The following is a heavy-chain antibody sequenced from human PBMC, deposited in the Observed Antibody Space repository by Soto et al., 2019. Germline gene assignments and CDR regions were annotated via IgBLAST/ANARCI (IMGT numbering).Heavy chain of an antibody. CDR2: IKQDGSEK. CDR3: ARIASAGRGWDV. J-gene: IGHJ6*02. CDR1: GFTFSNYW. D-gene: IGHD6-13*01. V-gene: IGHV3-7*01. Sequence: EVQLVESGGGLVQPGGSLRLSCADFGFTFSNYWMSWVRQAPVMGLEWVGNIKQDGSEKNYVDSVKGRFTISRDNAKNSLYLQMNSSRAEDTAVYYCARIASAGRGWDVWGQGTTVVVSS.